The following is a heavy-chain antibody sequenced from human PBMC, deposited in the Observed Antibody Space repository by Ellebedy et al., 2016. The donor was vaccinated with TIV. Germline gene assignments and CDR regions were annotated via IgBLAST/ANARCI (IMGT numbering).Heavy chain of an antibody. J-gene: IGHJ3*02. Sequence: ASVKVSCKASGYTFTSYYMHWVRQAPGQGLEWMGIINPSGGSTSYAQKFQGRVTMTRDTSTSTVYMELSSLRSEDTAVYYCARDLKPVWSDFWSGYNDDAFDIWGQGTMVTVSS. CDR1: GYTFTSYY. CDR2: INPSGGST. CDR3: ARDLKPVWSDFWSGYNDDAFDI. D-gene: IGHD3-3*01. V-gene: IGHV1-46*01.